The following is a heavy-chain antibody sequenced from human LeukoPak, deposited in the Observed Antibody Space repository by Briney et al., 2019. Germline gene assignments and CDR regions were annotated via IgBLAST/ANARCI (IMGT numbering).Heavy chain of an antibody. J-gene: IGHJ4*02. CDR2: INHSGST. CDR1: GGSFSAYY. CDR3: TRGEYQLPTWRHLGDY. V-gene: IGHV4-34*01. D-gene: IGHD2-2*01. Sequence: SETLSLTCAVYGGSFSAYYLNWIRQPPGKGLEWIGEINHSGSTKYNPSLKSRVTMSVDTSKNQFSLKLTSVTAADTAVYYCTRGEYQLPTWRHLGDYWGQGTLVTVSS.